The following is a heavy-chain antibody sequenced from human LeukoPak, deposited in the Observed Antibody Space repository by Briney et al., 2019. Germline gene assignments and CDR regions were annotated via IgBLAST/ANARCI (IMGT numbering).Heavy chain of an antibody. CDR1: GGSFSGYY. D-gene: IGHD3-10*01. Sequence: KASETLSLTCAVYGGSFSGYYWNWIRQSPGKGLEWIGEINHSGSTNYNPSLKSRATISVDTSKNQFSLKLSSVTAADTAVYYCARDRTERITMVRGVVQYYGMDVWGQGTTVTVSS. CDR2: INHSGST. V-gene: IGHV4-34*01. J-gene: IGHJ6*02. CDR3: ARDRTERITMVRGVVQYYGMDV.